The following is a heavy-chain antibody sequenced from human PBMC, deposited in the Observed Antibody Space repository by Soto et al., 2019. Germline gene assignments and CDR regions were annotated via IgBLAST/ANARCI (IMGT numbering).Heavy chain of an antibody. CDR1: GFTFSSYG. D-gene: IGHD6-13*01. CDR2: ISYDGSNK. J-gene: IGHJ4*02. CDR3: AKDLHSGAAAGPFNL. Sequence: GGSLRLSCAASGFTFSSYGMHWVRQAPGKGLEWVAVISYDGSNKYYADSVKGRFTISRDNSKNTLYLQMNSLRAEDTAVYYCAKDLHSGAAAGPFNLGGQGTLVTVSS. V-gene: IGHV3-30*18.